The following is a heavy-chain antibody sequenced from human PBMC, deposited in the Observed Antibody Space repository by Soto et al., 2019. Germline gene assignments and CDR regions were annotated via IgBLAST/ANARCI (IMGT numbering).Heavy chain of an antibody. D-gene: IGHD3-9*01. Sequence: SETQSHTSSVSGDSISNSRFYWAWIRQPPGEGLEWIGSIYHTGSTNYNPSLKSRVTISIDTSKNQFSLKLSSVTAADTAVYYCAREGDVLTGYGFDYWGQGTLVTVSS. CDR3: AREGDVLTGYGFDY. CDR1: GDSISNSRFY. V-gene: IGHV4-39*07. J-gene: IGHJ4*02. CDR2: IYHTGST.